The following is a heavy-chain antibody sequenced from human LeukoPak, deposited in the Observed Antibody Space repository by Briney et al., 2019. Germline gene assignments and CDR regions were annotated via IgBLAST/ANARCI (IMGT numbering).Heavy chain of an antibody. CDR3: ARGNSGSHWGDHYFYMDV. CDR2: ITHNGGT. J-gene: IGHJ6*03. V-gene: IGHV4-34*01. Sequence: SETLSLTCAVYGGSFRGYFWGWVRQTPGKGLEWLGEITHNGGTNYMPSLSGRVSVFQDVSKNQFSLKLSSVTAADTGVYYCARGNSGSHWGDHYFYMDVWGKGTAVIVSS. CDR1: GGSFRGYF. D-gene: IGHD1-26*01.